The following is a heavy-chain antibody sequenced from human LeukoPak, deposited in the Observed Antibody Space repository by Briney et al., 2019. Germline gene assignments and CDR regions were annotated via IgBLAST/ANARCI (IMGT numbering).Heavy chain of an antibody. CDR3: VRAAMPYIINGRRFDY. D-gene: IGHD2-2*01. J-gene: IGHJ4*02. CDR2: SGTVGDT. V-gene: IGHV3-13*04. CDR1: GFTSSAYD. Sequence: PGESLRLSCAASGFTSSAYDMHWVRQIIGGGLEWVSTSGTVGDTFYSDSVKGRFTISRENAKNSVHLQMNSLRVEDSAIYFCVRAAMPYIINGRRFDYWGQGTLVTVSS.